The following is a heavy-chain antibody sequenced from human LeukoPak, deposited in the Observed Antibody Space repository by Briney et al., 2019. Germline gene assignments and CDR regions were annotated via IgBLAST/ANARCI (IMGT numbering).Heavy chain of an antibody. CDR2: ISGSGGST. CDR3: AKLRYCSGGSCYPHLDY. D-gene: IGHD2-15*01. V-gene: IGHV3-23*01. Sequence: GGSLRLSCAASGFTFSSYAMSWVRQAPGKGLEWVSAISGSGGSTYYADSVKGRFTISRDNSKNTLYLQMNSLRAEDTAVYYCAKLRYCSGGSCYPHLDYWGQGTLVTVSS. J-gene: IGHJ4*02. CDR1: GFTFSSYA.